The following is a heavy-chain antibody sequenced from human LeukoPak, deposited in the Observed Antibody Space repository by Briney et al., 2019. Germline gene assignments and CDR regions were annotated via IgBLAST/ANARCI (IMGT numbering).Heavy chain of an antibody. Sequence: ASVKVSCKASGYTFTSHYMHWVRQAPGQGLEWMGLINPSGSSTLYAQKFQGRATITADESTSTAYMELRRLRSEDTAVYYCARDPQGYCSSTNCYVNAFDIWGQGTMVTVSS. CDR3: ARDPQGYCSSTNCYVNAFDI. CDR2: INPSGSST. CDR1: GYTFTSHY. V-gene: IGHV1-46*01. J-gene: IGHJ3*02. D-gene: IGHD2-2*01.